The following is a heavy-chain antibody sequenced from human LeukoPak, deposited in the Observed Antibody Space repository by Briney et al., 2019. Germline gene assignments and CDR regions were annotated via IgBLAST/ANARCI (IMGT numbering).Heavy chain of an antibody. J-gene: IGHJ4*02. D-gene: IGHD1-26*01. V-gene: IGHV4-30-2*01. Sequence: SETLSLTCAVSGGSINSGDHSWSWIRQPPGKGLEWIGYIYRSGSTYYNPSLKSRVSNSIDRSNNQFSLRLTSVTAADTAVYYCARGASYGRSDFDFWGRGTLVIVSS. CDR1: GGSINSGDHS. CDR2: IYRSGST. CDR3: ARGASYGRSDFDF.